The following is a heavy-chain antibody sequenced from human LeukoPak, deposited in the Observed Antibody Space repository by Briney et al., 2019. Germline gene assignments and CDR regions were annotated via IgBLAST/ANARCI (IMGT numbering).Heavy chain of an antibody. Sequence: SETLSLTCTVSGGSISSYYWSWIRQPPGKGLEWIGEINHSGSSNYNPSLKSRVTISVDTSKNQFSLKLSSVTAADTAVYYCAREGRAVAVICWGQGTLVTVSS. V-gene: IGHV4-34*01. CDR1: GGSISSYY. J-gene: IGHJ4*02. D-gene: IGHD6-19*01. CDR2: INHSGSS. CDR3: AREGRAVAVIC.